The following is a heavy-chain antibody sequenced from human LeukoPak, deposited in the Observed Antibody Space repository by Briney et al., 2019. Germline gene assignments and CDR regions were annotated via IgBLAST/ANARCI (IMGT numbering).Heavy chain of an antibody. CDR3: ATVRSYRTDYGDYGELFDY. J-gene: IGHJ4*02. CDR2: FDPEDGET. CDR1: GYTLTELS. V-gene: IGHV1-24*01. D-gene: IGHD4-17*01. Sequence: GASVKVSCKVSGYTLTELSMHWVRQAPGKGLEWMGGFDPEDGETIYAQKFQGRVTMTEDTSTDTAYMELSSLRSEDTAVYYCATVRSYRTDYGDYGELFDYWGQGTLVTVSS.